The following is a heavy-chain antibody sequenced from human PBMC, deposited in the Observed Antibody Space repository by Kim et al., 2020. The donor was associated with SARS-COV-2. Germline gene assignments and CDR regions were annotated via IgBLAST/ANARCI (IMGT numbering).Heavy chain of an antibody. CDR2: IRSLPYGGTA. CDR3: GRVTLTNSGWTRSDF. J-gene: IGHJ4*02. V-gene: IGHV3-49*03. CDR1: GFTFGDYG. D-gene: IGHD6-19*01. Sequence: GGSLRLSCTASGFTFGDYGVTWLRQAPGKGLEWVGFIRSLPYGGTAEHAASVKGRFTISRDDSKTIAYLQMNSLKTEDTAVYYCGRVTLTNSGWTRSDFWGQGTLVTVSS.